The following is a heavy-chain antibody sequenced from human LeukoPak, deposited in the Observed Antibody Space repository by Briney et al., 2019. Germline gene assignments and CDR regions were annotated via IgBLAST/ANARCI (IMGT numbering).Heavy chain of an antibody. D-gene: IGHD2-2*01. J-gene: IGHJ4*02. V-gene: IGHV3-21*01. CDR1: GFTFSSYS. CDR3: ATGIVVVPAAMKFSVDY. Sequence: GGSLRLSCAASGFTFSSYSMNWVRQAPGKGLEWVSSISSSSSYIYYADSVKGRFTISRDNAKNSLYLQMNSLRAEDTAVYYCATGIVVVPAAMKFSVDYWGQGTLVTVSS. CDR2: ISSSSSYI.